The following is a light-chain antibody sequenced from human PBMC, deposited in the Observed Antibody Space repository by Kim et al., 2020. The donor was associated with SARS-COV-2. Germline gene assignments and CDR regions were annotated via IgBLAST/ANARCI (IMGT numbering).Light chain of an antibody. V-gene: IGKV1-39*01. CDR2: GAS. CDR3: QQNYHTPPT. J-gene: IGKJ1*01. CDR1: QTISTF. Sequence: DVQMTQSPSSLSASVVDSVTLTCRASQTISTFLNWYQQRPGQAPKLLITGASNLQTGVASRFSGSGSGTDFTLTISSLQPADVATYYCQQNYHTPPTFGQGTKVDIK.